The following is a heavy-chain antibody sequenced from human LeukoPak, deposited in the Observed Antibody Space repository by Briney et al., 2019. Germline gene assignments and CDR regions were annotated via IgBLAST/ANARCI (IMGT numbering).Heavy chain of an antibody. CDR1: GFTFSSYS. CDR3: ARKLEDAFDI. D-gene: IGHD1-1*01. CDR2: ISSSGSYI. J-gene: IGHJ3*02. Sequence: PGGSLRLSCAASGFTFSSYSMNWVRQAPGKGLEWVSSISSSGSYIYYADSVKGRFTISRDNAKNSLYLQMNSLRAEDTAVYYCARKLEDAFDIWGQGTMVTVSS. V-gene: IGHV3-21*01.